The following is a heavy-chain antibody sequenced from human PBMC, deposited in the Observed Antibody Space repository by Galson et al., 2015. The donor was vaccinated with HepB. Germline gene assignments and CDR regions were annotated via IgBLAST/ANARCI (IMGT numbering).Heavy chain of an antibody. J-gene: IGHJ4*02. CDR3: GKGLSSGTMSDSDY. CDR2: VGGSVTST. CDR1: GFIFSSYA. D-gene: IGHD3-10*01. Sequence: SLRLSCAASGFIFSSYAMSWVRQAPGKGLEWVSAVGGSVTSTDYADSVKGRFTISRDNSKNTLYLHMNSLRAEDTAVYFCGKGLSSGTMSDSDYWGQGTLVTVSS. V-gene: IGHV3-23*01.